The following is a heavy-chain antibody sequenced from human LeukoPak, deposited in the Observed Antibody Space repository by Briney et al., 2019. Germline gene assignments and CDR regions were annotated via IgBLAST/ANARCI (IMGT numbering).Heavy chain of an antibody. CDR1: GFTVSSNY. CDR3: ARVHYGDYVDY. D-gene: IGHD4-17*01. V-gene: IGHV3-53*01. J-gene: IGHJ4*02. CDR2: IYSGGST. Sequence: GGSLRLSCAASGFTVSSNYTSWVRQAPGKGLEWVSVIYSGGSTYYADSVKGRFTISRDNSKNTLYLQMNSLRAEDTAVYYCARVHYGDYVDYWGQGTLVTVSS.